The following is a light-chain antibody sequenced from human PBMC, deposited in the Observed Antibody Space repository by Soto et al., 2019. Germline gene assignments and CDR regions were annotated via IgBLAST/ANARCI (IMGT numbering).Light chain of an antibody. Sequence: QSVLTQPRSVSGSPGQSITLSCDGSTSDVGAYNLVSWYQQHPGEAPKLMIYDVIKRPSGVPYRFSGSKSGNTASLTISGLQADDEADYYCCSYAGNFIWVFGGGTKVTVL. CDR3: CSYAGNFIWV. J-gene: IGLJ3*02. CDR1: TSDVGAYNL. CDR2: DVI. V-gene: IGLV2-11*01.